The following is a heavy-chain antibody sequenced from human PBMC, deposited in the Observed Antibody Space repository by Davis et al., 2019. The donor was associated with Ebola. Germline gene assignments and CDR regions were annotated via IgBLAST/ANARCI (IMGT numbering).Heavy chain of an antibody. D-gene: IGHD3-10*01. CDR2: IYYSGST. J-gene: IGHJ6*04. CDR1: GYSISSGYY. Sequence: MPSETLSLTCTVSGYSISSGYYWGWIRQPPGKGLEWIGYIYYSGSTNYNPSLKSRVTISVDTSKNQFSLKLSSVTAADTAVYYCARSPGGSGSYHDHFYYYGLDVWGKGTTVTVSS. V-gene: IGHV4-61*01. CDR3: ARSPGGSGSYHDHFYYYGLDV.